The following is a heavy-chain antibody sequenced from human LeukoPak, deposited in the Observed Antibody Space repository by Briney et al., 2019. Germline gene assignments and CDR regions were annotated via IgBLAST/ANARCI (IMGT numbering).Heavy chain of an antibody. V-gene: IGHV4-30-2*01. J-gene: IGHJ5*02. CDR2: TYHSGST. CDR1: GGSISSGGYS. Sequence: PSQTLSLTCAVSGGSISSGGYSWSWIRQPPGKGLEWIGYTYHSGSTYYNPSLKSRVTISVDRSKNQFSLKLSSVTAADTAVYYCARVGGYSGYGENWFDPWGQGTLVTVSS. D-gene: IGHD5-12*01. CDR3: ARVGGYSGYGENWFDP.